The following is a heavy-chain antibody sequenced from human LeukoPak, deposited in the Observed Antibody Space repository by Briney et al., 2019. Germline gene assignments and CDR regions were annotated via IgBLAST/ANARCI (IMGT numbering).Heavy chain of an antibody. CDR1: GFIFSDYY. V-gene: IGHV3-11*05. Sequence: GGSLRLSCAASGFIFSDYYMSWIRQAPGRGLEWVSYISGSTIYTNYADSVRGRFTISRDNAKNSLYLQMNSLRADDTAVYYCARGLELATYSPRSSYWDQGTLVTVSS. CDR2: ISGSTIYT. D-gene: IGHD5-24*01. J-gene: IGHJ4*02. CDR3: ARGLELATYSPRSSY.